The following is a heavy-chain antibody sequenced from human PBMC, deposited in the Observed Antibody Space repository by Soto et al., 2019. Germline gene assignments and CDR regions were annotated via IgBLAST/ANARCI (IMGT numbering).Heavy chain of an antibody. CDR1: GGSISSGGYS. J-gene: IGHJ5*02. CDR3: DRNNKSDDTSGYYDGGFDP. CDR2: IYHSGST. D-gene: IGHD3-22*01. V-gene: IGHV4-30-2*01. Sequence: PWETLSLTCAASGGSISSGGYSWSWMRQPPGKGLEWIGYIYHSGSTYYNPSLKRRVITSVNKSKNQLLLMQSYVPDADTAVYYCDRNNKSDDTSGYYDGGFDPWGHGPLVTVSP.